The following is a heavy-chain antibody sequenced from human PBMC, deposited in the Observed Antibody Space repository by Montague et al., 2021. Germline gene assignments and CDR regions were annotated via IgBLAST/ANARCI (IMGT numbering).Heavy chain of an antibody. V-gene: IGHV4-31*03. CDR3: ARAEDYYGSGSYLGFDY. Sequence: TLSLTCTVSGGSISSGGYYWSWIRQLPGKGLEWIGYIFYSGSTYYNPSLKSRVTISVDTSKNQFSLKLSSVTAADTAAYYCARAEDYYGSGSYLGFDYWGQGTLVTVSS. D-gene: IGHD3-10*01. CDR2: IFYSGST. J-gene: IGHJ4*02. CDR1: GGSISSGGYY.